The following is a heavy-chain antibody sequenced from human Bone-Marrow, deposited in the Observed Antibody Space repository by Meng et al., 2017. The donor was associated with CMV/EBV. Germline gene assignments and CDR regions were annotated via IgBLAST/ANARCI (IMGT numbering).Heavy chain of an antibody. CDR1: GGSISSYY. D-gene: IGHD6-13*01. Sequence: GSLRLSCTVSGGSISSYYWSWIRQPPGKGLEWIGYIYYSGSTNYNPSLKSRVTISVDTSKNQFSLKLSSVTAADTAVYYCARKIAAAGSIDWGQGTLVTVPQ. CDR2: IYYSGST. J-gene: IGHJ4*02. V-gene: IGHV4-59*01. CDR3: ARKIAAAGSID.